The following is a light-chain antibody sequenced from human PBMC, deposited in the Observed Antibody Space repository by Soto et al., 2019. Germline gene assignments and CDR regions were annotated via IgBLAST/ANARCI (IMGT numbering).Light chain of an antibody. CDR1: SSNIGAGYD. J-gene: IGLJ2*01. CDR3: QSYDSSLSGGI. CDR2: GNN. V-gene: IGLV1-40*01. Sequence: QSVVTQPPSVSGAPGQRVTISCTGSSSNIGAGYDVHWYHQLPGTAPKLLIYGNNNRPSGVPDRFSGSKSGTSASLAITGLQAEDEADYYCQSYDSSLSGGIFGGGTKLTVL.